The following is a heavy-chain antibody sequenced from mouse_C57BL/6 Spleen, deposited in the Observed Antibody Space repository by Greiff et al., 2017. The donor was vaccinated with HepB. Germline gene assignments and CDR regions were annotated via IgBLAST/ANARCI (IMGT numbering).Heavy chain of an antibody. D-gene: IGHD1-1*01. CDR1: GYTFTDYY. J-gene: IGHJ3*01. CDR3: ARTLITTLVENWFAY. CDR2: INPNNGGT. V-gene: IGHV1-26*01. Sequence: EVQLQQSGPELVKPGASVKISCKASGYTFTDYYMNWVKQSHGKSLEWIGDINPNNGGTSYNQKFKGKATLTVDKSSSTAYMELRSLTSEDSAVYYCARTLITTLVENWFAYWGQGTLVTVSA.